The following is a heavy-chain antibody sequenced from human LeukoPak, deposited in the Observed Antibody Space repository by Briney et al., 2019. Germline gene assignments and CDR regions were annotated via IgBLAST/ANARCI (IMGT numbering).Heavy chain of an antibody. V-gene: IGHV3-15*01. CDR3: TTRRVAVATYFDY. J-gene: IGHJ4*02. Sequence: GGSLRLSCAASGFTFSNAWMSWVRQAPGKGLEWVGRIKSKTDGGTTGYAAPVKGRFTISRDDSKNTLYLQMNSLKTEDTAVYYCTTRRVAVATYFDYWGQGTLVTVSS. D-gene: IGHD6-19*01. CDR2: IKSKTDGGTT. CDR1: GFTFSNAW.